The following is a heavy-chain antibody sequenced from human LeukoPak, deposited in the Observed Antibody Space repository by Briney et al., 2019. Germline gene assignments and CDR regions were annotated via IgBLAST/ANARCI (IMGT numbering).Heavy chain of an antibody. CDR2: IYSGGST. D-gene: IGHD6-13*01. J-gene: IGHJ6*02. V-gene: IGHV3-66*01. Sequence: GGSLRLSCAASGFTVSSNYMSWVRQAPGKGLEWVSVIYSGGSTYYADSVKGRSTISRDNSKNTLYLQMNSLRAEDTAVYYCTLGLSSSWPYYYYYGMDVWGQGTTVTVSS. CDR3: TLGLSSSWPYYYYYGMDV. CDR1: GFTVSSNY.